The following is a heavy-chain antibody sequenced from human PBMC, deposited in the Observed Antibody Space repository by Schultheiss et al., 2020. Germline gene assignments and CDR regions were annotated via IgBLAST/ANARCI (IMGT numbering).Heavy chain of an antibody. CDR3: VRDWRSKIVSATRSYFDY. CDR1: GFTFSRYW. Sequence: GESLKISCAASGFTFSRYWMHWVRQAPGKGLEWVSGISGNGGSTNYADSVKGRFTISRDNSKNTLYLQMSGLRAEDTALYYCVRDWRSKIVSATRSYFDYWGQGSLVTVSS. V-gene: IGHV3-23*01. CDR2: ISGNGGST. D-gene: IGHD2-15*01. J-gene: IGHJ4*02.